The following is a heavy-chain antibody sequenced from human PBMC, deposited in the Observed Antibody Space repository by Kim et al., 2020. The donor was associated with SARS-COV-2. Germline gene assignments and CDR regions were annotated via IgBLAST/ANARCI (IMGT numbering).Heavy chain of an antibody. V-gene: IGHV3-15*01. CDR2: IKSKTDGGTT. D-gene: IGHD3-10*01. CDR1: GFTFSNAW. Sequence: GGSLRLSCAASGFTFSNAWMSWVRQAPGKGLEWVGRIKSKTDGGTTDYAAPVKGRFTISRDDSKNTLYLQMNSLKTEDTAVYYCTTELDEASKDYGSGSYYMGGDYWGQGTLVTVSS. J-gene: IGHJ4*02. CDR3: TTELDEASKDYGSGSYYMGGDY.